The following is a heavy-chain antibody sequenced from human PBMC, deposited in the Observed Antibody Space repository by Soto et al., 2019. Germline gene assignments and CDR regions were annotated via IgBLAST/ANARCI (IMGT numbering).Heavy chain of an antibody. D-gene: IGHD3-22*01. CDR1: GFTFSSYA. CDR3: AKGPDGSGYYHNWFDS. V-gene: IGHV3-30-3*01. Sequence: GGSLRLSCAASGFTFSSYAMHWVRQAPGKGLEWVAVISYDGSNKYYADSVKGRFTISRDKSKNRLYLQMNSLRVEDTVVYYCAKGPDGSGYYHNWFDSWGQGTLVTVSS. CDR2: ISYDGSNK. J-gene: IGHJ5*01.